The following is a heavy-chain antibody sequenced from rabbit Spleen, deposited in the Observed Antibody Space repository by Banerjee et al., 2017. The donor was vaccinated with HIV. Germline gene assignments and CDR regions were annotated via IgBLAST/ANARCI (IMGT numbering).Heavy chain of an antibody. CDR1: GFSFSDRDV. D-gene: IGHD1-1*01. J-gene: IGHJ6*01. CDR2: IAGSSSST. CDR3: ARDTSSSFSSYGMDL. Sequence: QEQLVESGGGLVQPEGSLTLTCTASGFSFSDRDVMCWVRQAPGKGLEWIACIAGSSSSTYSATWAKGRFTLSKTSSTTVTLQMTSLTAADTATYFCARDTSSSFSSYGMDLWGQGTLVTVS. V-gene: IGHV1S45*01.